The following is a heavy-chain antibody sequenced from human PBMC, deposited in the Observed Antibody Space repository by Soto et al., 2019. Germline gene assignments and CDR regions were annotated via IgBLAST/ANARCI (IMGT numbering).Heavy chain of an antibody. J-gene: IGHJ6*02. D-gene: IGHD6-13*01. Sequence: GGSLRLSCAASGFTFSSYGMHWVRQAPGKGLEWVAVISYDGSNKYYADSVKGRFTISRDNSKNTLYLQMNSLRAEDTAVYYCAKGEGYSSSKTSFGYYYYYGMDVWGQGTTVTVSS. CDR3: AKGEGYSSSKTSFGYYYYYGMDV. CDR1: GFTFSSYG. CDR2: ISYDGSNK. V-gene: IGHV3-30*18.